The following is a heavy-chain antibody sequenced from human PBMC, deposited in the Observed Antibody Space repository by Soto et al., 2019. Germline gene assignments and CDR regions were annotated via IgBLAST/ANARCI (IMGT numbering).Heavy chain of an antibody. CDR3: ARDHYDFWSGYYTENSANYGMDV. CDR1: GYTFTSYG. Sequence: QVQLVQSGAEVKKPGASVKVSCKASGYTFTSYGISWVRQAPGQGLEWMGWISAYNGNTNYAQKLQGRVTMTTDTTTSTAYMELRSLRSDDTAVYYCARDHYDFWSGYYTENSANYGMDVWGQGTTVTVSS. V-gene: IGHV1-18*04. J-gene: IGHJ6*02. D-gene: IGHD3-3*01. CDR2: ISAYNGNT.